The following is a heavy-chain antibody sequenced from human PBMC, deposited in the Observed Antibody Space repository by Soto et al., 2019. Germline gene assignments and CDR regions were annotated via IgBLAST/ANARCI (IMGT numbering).Heavy chain of an antibody. CDR3: ARGPVAGSDF. D-gene: IGHD6-19*01. J-gene: IGHJ4*02. CDR1: GYTFSSYG. V-gene: IGHV1-18*04. CDR2: ISPYSGET. Sequence: GASVKVSCKASGYTFSSYGIVWGRQDPGQGLEWMGWISPYSGETRYAEKFQDRVTLTTDTSTKTAYMDLRNLKSDDTAVYWCARGPVAGSDFWGQGTLVTVSS.